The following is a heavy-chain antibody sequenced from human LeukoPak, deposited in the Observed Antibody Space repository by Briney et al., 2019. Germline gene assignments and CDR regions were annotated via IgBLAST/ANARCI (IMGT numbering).Heavy chain of an antibody. Sequence: GGSLRLSCAASGFSFSSYSMNWVRQAPGKGLEWVSSITTSSSYIYYADSVKGRFTISRDNAKNSLFLQMNSLRSDDTAVYYCARVTAPYYYYYMDVWGKGTTVTVSS. J-gene: IGHJ6*03. CDR2: ITTSSSYI. CDR1: GFSFSSYS. CDR3: ARVTAPYYYYYMDV. V-gene: IGHV3-21*04. D-gene: IGHD5-18*01.